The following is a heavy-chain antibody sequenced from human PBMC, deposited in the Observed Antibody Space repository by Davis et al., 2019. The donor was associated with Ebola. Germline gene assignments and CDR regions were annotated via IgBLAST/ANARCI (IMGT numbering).Heavy chain of an antibody. CDR2: ISAYNGNT. CDR3: ARDRVSSGLNGY. J-gene: IGHJ4*02. V-gene: IGHV1-18*01. CDR1: GYTFTSYG. D-gene: IGHD6-19*01. Sequence: ASVKVSCKASGYTFTSYGISWVRQAPGQGLEWMGWISAYNGNTNYAQKFQGRVTLTTDTTTNTAYMELRSLRSDDTAVYYCARDRVSSGLNGYWGQGTLVTVSS.